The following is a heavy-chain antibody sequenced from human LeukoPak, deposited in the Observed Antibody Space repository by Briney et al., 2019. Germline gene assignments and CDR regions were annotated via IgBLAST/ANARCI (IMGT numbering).Heavy chain of an antibody. Sequence: GGSLRLSCTASGFTFNIYIMNWVRQAPGKGLEWVSAISNSGGSTDYADSVKGRFTISRDNSKNRLYLQMNSLRAEDTAVYYCARGPSGYHNTGGQGTLVTVSS. CDR3: ARGPSGYHNT. D-gene: IGHD5-12*01. CDR1: GFTFNIYI. CDR2: ISNSGGST. V-gene: IGHV3-23*01. J-gene: IGHJ4*02.